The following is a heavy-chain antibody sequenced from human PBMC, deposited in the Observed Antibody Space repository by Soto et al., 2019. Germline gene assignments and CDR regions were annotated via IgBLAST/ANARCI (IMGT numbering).Heavy chain of an antibody. D-gene: IGHD3-22*01. Sequence: SLRLSCAASGFPFSSYAMTWVRQAPGKGLEWVSGVSVNGRTNYADSVKGRFIISRDNSKNMVFLQMNSLRAEDTALYYCAKAGGWYYYDSSGPPDASHIWGQGTMVTVSS. CDR1: GFPFSSYA. V-gene: IGHV3-23*01. J-gene: IGHJ3*02. CDR2: VSVNGRT. CDR3: AKAGGWYYYDSSGPPDASHI.